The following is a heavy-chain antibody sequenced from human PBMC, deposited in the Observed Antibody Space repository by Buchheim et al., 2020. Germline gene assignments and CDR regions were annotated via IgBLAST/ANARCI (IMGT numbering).Heavy chain of an antibody. V-gene: IGHV3-48*01. CDR2: ISSSSSTI. Sequence: EVQLVESGGGLVQPGGSLRLSCAASGFTFSSYSMNWVRQAPGKGLEWVSYISSSSSTIYYADSVKGRFTISRDNAKKSLYLQMNSLRAEDTAVYYCAREGRIQLWSPFDYWGQGTL. D-gene: IGHD5-18*01. J-gene: IGHJ4*02. CDR1: GFTFSSYS. CDR3: AREGRIQLWSPFDY.